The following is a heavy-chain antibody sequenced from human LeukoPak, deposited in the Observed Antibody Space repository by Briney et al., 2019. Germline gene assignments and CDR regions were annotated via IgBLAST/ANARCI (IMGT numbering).Heavy chain of an antibody. V-gene: IGHV1-8*01. CDR1: GYTFTSYD. CDR3: ARAGGYCGRISCPFYFDY. J-gene: IGHJ4*02. Sequence: ASVKVSCKASGYTFTSYDINWVRQATGQGLEWMGWMNPNSGNTGYAQKFQGRVTMTRNTSISTAYMELSSLRSEDTAVYYCARAGGYCGRISCPFYFDYWGQGSLVAVSS. D-gene: IGHD2-15*01. CDR2: MNPNSGNT.